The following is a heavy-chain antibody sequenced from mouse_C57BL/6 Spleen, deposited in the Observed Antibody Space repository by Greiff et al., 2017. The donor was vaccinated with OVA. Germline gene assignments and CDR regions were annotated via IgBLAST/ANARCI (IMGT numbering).Heavy chain of an antibody. CDR3: ARNEIYDGYYGYFDY. J-gene: IGHJ2*01. V-gene: IGHV1-82*01. D-gene: IGHD2-3*01. Sequence: QVQLQQSGPELVKPGASVKISCKASGYAFSSSWMNWVKQRPGKGLEWIGRIYPGDGDTNYNGKFKGKATLTADKSSSTAYMQLSSLTSDDSAVYFGARNEIYDGYYGYFDYWGQGTTLTVSS. CDR1: GYAFSSSW. CDR2: IYPGDGDT.